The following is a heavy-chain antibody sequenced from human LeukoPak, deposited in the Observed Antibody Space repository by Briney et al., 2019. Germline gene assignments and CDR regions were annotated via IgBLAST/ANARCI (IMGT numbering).Heavy chain of an antibody. D-gene: IGHD3-3*01. V-gene: IGHV1-69*05. Sequence: ASVKVSCKASGGTFSSYAISWVRQAPGQGLEWMGGIIPIFGTANYAQKFQGRVTITTDESTSIAYMELSSLRSEDTAVYYCARVGYYDFWSGYYSYYMDVWGKGTTVTVSS. CDR3: ARVGYYDFWSGYYSYYMDV. J-gene: IGHJ6*03. CDR1: GGTFSSYA. CDR2: IIPIFGTA.